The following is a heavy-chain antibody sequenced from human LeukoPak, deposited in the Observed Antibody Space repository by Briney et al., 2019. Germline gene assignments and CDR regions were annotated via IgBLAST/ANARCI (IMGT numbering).Heavy chain of an antibody. Sequence: GGSLRLSCAASGFTFSSYAIHWVRQAPGKGLEWVAVISYDGSNKYSADSVKGRFTISRDNSKNTLYLQMNSLRAEDTAVYYCARGYCGGDCLDYWGQGTLVTVSS. D-gene: IGHD2-21*01. CDR3: ARGYCGGDCLDY. CDR1: GFTFSSYA. CDR2: ISYDGSNK. V-gene: IGHV3-30*04. J-gene: IGHJ4*02.